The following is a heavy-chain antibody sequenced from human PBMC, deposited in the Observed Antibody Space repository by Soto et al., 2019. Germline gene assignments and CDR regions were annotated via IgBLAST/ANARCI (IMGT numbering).Heavy chain of an antibody. Sequence: PGGSLRLSCAASGFTVSNNYMTWVRQAPGKGLEWVSIIYARGDTYYAGSVKGRFTISRDNSDNTLYLQMNSLRAEDTAMYYCVRDRTTVTLFDYWGQGALVTVSS. CDR1: GFTVSNNY. J-gene: IGHJ4*02. V-gene: IGHV3-53*01. CDR2: IYARGDT. CDR3: VRDRTTVTLFDY. D-gene: IGHD4-17*01.